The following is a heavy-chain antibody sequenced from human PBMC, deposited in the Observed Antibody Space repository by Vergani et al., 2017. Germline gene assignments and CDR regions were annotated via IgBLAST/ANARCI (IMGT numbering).Heavy chain of an antibody. Sequence: QVQLQESGPGLVKPSETLSLTCTVSGGSISSYYWSWIRQPPGKGLEWIGYIYYSGSTYYNPSLKSRVTISVDTSKNQFSLKLSSVTAADTAVYYCAKGSGVYSNYVLDYWGQGTLVTVSS. CDR3: AKGSGVYSNYVLDY. CDR2: IYYSGST. V-gene: IGHV4-59*12. CDR1: GGSISSYY. D-gene: IGHD4-11*01. J-gene: IGHJ4*02.